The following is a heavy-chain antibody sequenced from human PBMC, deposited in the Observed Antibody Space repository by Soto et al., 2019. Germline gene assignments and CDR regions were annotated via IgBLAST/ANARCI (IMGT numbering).Heavy chain of an antibody. J-gene: IGHJ5*02. CDR3: AGGIVVASTATFDH. Sequence: EGQLVESGGGLVKPGGSLRLSCTASGLTLSSYDMHWVRQAPGRGLEWISSISGSNYVSYADSVEGRFTISRDNAKNSVYLQMSSLRSEDTAVYYCAGGIVVASTATFDHWGQGTLVTVSS. CDR2: ISGSNYV. CDR1: GLTLSSYD. V-gene: IGHV3-21*06. D-gene: IGHD2-15*01.